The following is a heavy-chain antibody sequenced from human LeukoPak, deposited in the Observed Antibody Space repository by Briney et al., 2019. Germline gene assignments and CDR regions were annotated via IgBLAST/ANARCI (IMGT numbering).Heavy chain of an antibody. CDR1: GFTFSSYW. J-gene: IGHJ4*02. Sequence: GGSLRLSCAASGFTFSSYWMSWVRQAPGKGLEWVANIKQDGSEKYYVDSVKGRFTISRDNAKNSLYLQMNSLRAEDTAVYYCARQKYFYDSSAYGAFDYWGQGTLVTVSS. V-gene: IGHV3-7*01. CDR3: ARQKYFYDSSAYGAFDY. D-gene: IGHD3-22*01. CDR2: IKQDGSEK.